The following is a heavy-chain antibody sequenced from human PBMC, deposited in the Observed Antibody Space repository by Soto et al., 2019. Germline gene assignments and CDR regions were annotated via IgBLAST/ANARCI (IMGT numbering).Heavy chain of an antibody. D-gene: IGHD3-3*01. CDR3: ARHPYGAPEKYYDFWSGYPPYYYYGMDV. CDR1: GGSINNFY. V-gene: IGHV4-59*08. J-gene: IGHJ6*02. CDR2: IYYSGST. Sequence: SETLSLTCTVSGGSINNFYWSWVRQSPGKGLEWIGYIYYSGSTYYNPSLKSRVTISVDTSKNQFSLKLSSVTAADTAVYYCARHPYGAPEKYYDFWSGYPPYYYYGMDVWGQGTTVTVSS.